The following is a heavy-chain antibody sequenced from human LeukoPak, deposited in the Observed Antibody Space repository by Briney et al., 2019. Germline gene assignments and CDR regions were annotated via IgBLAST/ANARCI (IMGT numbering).Heavy chain of an antibody. Sequence: GGSLRLSCAASGFTFSSDIMNWVRQGPGKGLEWLSYISSSSNTIKYADSVKGRFTISRDNAKNSLYLQMNRLRDDDTAVYYCVRGASSGYYFVRYFHHWGQGTLVTVSS. J-gene: IGHJ1*01. CDR3: VRGASSGYYFVRYFHH. CDR1: GFTFSSDI. V-gene: IGHV3-48*02. D-gene: IGHD3-22*01. CDR2: ISSSSNTI.